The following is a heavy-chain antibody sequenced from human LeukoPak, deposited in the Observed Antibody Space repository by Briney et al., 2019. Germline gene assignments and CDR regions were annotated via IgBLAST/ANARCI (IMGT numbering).Heavy chain of an antibody. CDR3: VRGQEVVYTPTFDY. V-gene: IGHV3-64D*09. Sequence: GGSLRLSCSASGFTFSTYAIHWVRQAPGKGLQYVSSIGTSGISTYYADSVTGRFTISRDNSKNSLYLQMSNLRPEDTAVYYCVRGQEVVYTPTFDYWGQGVLVTVSS. CDR1: GFTFSTYA. J-gene: IGHJ4*02. CDR2: IGTSGIST. D-gene: IGHD2-8*02.